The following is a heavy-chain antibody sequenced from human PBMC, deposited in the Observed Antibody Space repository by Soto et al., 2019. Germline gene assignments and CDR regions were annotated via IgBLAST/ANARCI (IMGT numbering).Heavy chain of an antibody. CDR2: IDPSDSYT. V-gene: IGHV5-10-1*01. Sequence: GESLKISCKGSGCSFTSYWISWVRQMPGKGLEWMGRIDPSDSYTNYSPSFQGHVTISADKSISTAYLQWSSLKASDTAMYYCARLGRDSGKSGYSYGTSYYGMNVWGQGTTVTVSS. CDR3: ARLGRDSGKSGYSYGTSYYGMNV. CDR1: GCSFTSYW. J-gene: IGHJ6*02. D-gene: IGHD5-18*01.